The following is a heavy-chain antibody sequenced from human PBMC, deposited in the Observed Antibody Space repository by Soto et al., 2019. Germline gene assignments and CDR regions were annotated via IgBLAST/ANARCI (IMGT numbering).Heavy chain of an antibody. CDR1: GGSISSYY. J-gene: IGHJ4*02. Sequence: SETLSLTCTVSGGSISSYYWSWIRQPAGKGLEWIGRIYTSGSTNYNPSLKSRVTMSVDTSKNQFSLKLSSVTAADTAVYYCARGPYYDFWSGYYFDYWGQGTLVTVSS. V-gene: IGHV4-4*07. CDR3: ARGPYYDFWSGYYFDY. D-gene: IGHD3-3*01. CDR2: IYTSGST.